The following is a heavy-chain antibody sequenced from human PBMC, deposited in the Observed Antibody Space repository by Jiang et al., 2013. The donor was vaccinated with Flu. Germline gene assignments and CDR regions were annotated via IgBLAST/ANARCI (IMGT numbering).Heavy chain of an antibody. D-gene: IGHD2-15*01. V-gene: IGHV3-23*01. CDR1: GFTFSSYA. Sequence: QLLESGGGLVQPGGSLRLSCAASGFTFSSYAMSWVRQAPGKGLEWVSAISGSGGSTYYADSVKGRFTISRDNSKNTLYLQMNSLRAEDTAVYYCATRELYCSGGSCYSDYWGQGTLVTVSS. J-gene: IGHJ4*02. CDR2: ISGSGGST. CDR3: ATRELYCSGGSCYSDY.